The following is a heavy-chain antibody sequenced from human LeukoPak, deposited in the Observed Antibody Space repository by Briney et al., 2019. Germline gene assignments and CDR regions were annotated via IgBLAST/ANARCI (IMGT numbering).Heavy chain of an antibody. CDR1: GFTFSYAW. V-gene: IGHV3-53*01. D-gene: IGHD4-11*01. J-gene: IGHJ5*02. CDR3: ASRATVTTDRFWFDP. Sequence: GGSLRLSCAASGFTFSYAWMSWVRQAPGKGLKWVSVIYSGGSTYYADSVKGRFTISRDNSKSTLYLQMNSLRAEDTAVYYCASRATVTTDRFWFDPWGQGTLVTVSS. CDR2: IYSGGST.